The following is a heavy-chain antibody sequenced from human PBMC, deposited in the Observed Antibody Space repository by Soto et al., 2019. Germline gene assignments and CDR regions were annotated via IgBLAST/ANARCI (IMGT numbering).Heavy chain of an antibody. V-gene: IGHV3-23*01. J-gene: IGHJ4*02. CDR2: IGGTGGFVT. CDR3: ARDSSRRLLRILEWPHTVDY. Sequence: ETLSLTCAVSGDSISSVNWWSWVRQAPGKGLEWVSTIGGTGGFVTYYADSVKGRFTFSRDNSKNTLYLQMNSLRAEDTAVYYCARDSSRRLLRILEWPHTVDYWGEGTLVTVPS. CDR1: GDSISSVN. D-gene: IGHD3-3*01.